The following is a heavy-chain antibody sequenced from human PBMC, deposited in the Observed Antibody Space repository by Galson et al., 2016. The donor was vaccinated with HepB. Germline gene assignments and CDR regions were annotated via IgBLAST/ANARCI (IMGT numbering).Heavy chain of an antibody. CDR3: ARDLNTAVFNVANFDN. CDR2: IGGSGGRT. CDR1: GFTFSSYA. D-gene: IGHD6-19*01. V-gene: IGHV3-23*01. Sequence: SLRLSCAASGFTFSSYAMTWVRQPPGKGLEWVSTIGGSGGRTYYADSVKGRFTISRDNSQSTLYLQMNSLRAEDTALYYCARDLNTAVFNVANFDNWGQGTLVTVSS. J-gene: IGHJ4*02.